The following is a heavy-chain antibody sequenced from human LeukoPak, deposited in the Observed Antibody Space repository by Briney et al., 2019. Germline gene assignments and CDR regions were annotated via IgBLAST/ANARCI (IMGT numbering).Heavy chain of an antibody. D-gene: IGHD4-17*01. CDR2: IYSGGST. Sequence: PGGSLRLSCAASGFTVSSNYMSWVRQAPGKGLEWVSVIYSGGSTYYADSVKGRFTISRDNSKNTLYLQMNSLRAEDTAVYYCARMTTVTGDAFDIWGQGTMVTASS. J-gene: IGHJ3*02. CDR3: ARMTTVTGDAFDI. V-gene: IGHV3-66*01. CDR1: GFTVSSNY.